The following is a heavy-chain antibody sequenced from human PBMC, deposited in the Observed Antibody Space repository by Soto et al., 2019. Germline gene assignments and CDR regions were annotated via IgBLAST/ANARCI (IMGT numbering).Heavy chain of an antibody. V-gene: IGHV3-23*01. CDR1: GFTFSIYA. D-gene: IGHD1-20*01. J-gene: IGHJ4*02. CDR2: TGATGRTT. Sequence: GGSLRLSCAASGFTFSIYAMTWVRQAPGKGLEWVSTTGATGRTTYYADSVKGRFTVSRDNSKNTLDLQMGSLRAEDTAVYYCATVHNTSRSFDYWGQGTLVTVPQ. CDR3: ATVHNTSRSFDY.